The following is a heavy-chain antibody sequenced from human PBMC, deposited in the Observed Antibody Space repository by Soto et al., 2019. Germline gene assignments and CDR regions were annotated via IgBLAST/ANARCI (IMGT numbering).Heavy chain of an antibody. CDR1: GGAFSGYH. J-gene: IGHJ6*02. V-gene: IGHV4-34*01. CDR2: ISQSGST. Sequence: SETLSLTCGVSGGAFSGYHWSWIRQAPGKGLEWIGEISQSGSTNYSPSLKSRVTMSVDTSKKQFSLKLSSVTAADTALYYCATRDSYYGMDFWGQGTTVPVSS. CDR3: ATRDSYYGMDF.